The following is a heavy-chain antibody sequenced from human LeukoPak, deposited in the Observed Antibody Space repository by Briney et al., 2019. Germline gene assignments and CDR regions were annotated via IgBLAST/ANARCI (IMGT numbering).Heavy chain of an antibody. D-gene: IGHD3-22*01. CDR2: IKQDGSEK. CDR1: GFTVSSNY. CDR3: ARETYYYDSSGPANWFDP. Sequence: GGSLRLSCAASGFTVSSNYMSWVRQAPGKGLEWVANIKQDGSEKYYVDSVKGRFTISRDNAKDSLYLQMNSLRAEDTAVYYCARETYYYDSSGPANWFDPWGQGTLVTVSS. J-gene: IGHJ5*02. V-gene: IGHV3-7*01.